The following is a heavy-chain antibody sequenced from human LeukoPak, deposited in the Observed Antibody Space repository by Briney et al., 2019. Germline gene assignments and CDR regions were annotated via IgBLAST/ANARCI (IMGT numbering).Heavy chain of an antibody. CDR3: AKARSMDLWTVPFDH. CDR2: IYSDGRT. Sequence: PGGSLRLSCAASGFTVSSNYMSWVRQAAGKGLEWVSEIYSDGRTYYAASVKGRFSISRDNSKNTVYLQMNSLRAEDTAVYYCAKARSMDLWTVPFDHWGQGTLVTVSS. J-gene: IGHJ4*02. V-gene: IGHV3-53*01. CDR1: GFTVSSNY. D-gene: IGHD3-10*01.